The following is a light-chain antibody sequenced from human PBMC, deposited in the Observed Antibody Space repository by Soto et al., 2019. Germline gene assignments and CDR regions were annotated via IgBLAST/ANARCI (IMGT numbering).Light chain of an antibody. Sequence: EIVLTQSPGTLSLSPGERATLSCRASQSVSSSYFAGYQQKPGQAPRLLIYGASSRATGIPDRFSGSGSGTDFTLTISRLEPEDFAVYYCQQYGSSPRTFGPGTKVDIK. CDR2: GAS. J-gene: IGKJ3*01. V-gene: IGKV3-20*01. CDR3: QQYGSSPRT. CDR1: QSVSSSY.